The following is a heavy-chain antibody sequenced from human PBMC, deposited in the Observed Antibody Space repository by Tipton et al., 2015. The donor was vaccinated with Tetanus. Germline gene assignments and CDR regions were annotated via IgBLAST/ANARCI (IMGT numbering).Heavy chain of an antibody. CDR1: GGSISAYY. J-gene: IGHJ2*01. CDR2: INHSGST. V-gene: IGHV4-34*01. D-gene: IGHD5-18*01. Sequence: LRLSCTVSGGSISAYYWSWIRQSPGKGLEWIGEINHSGSTTYSPSFKSRVTISVDTPKNQFSLKLTSLTVADTAVYYCARGGSYSYGPRGFDLWGRGTLVTVSS. CDR3: ARGGSYSYGPRGFDL.